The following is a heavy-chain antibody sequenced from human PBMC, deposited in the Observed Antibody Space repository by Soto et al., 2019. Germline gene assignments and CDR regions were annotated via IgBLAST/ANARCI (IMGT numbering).Heavy chain of an antibody. V-gene: IGHV1-2*04. CDR2: INPNSGCT. J-gene: IGHJ4*02. CDR1: GYTFTGYY. D-gene: IGHD6-19*01. Sequence: QVQLVQSGAEVKKPGASVKVSCKASGYTFTGYYMHWVRQAPEQGLEWMGWINPNSGCTNYAQKLQCWVTMTRDTSISTAYMELSRLRSDDTAVYYCARGKYSSGWDDYWGQGPLVTVSS. CDR3: ARGKYSSGWDDY.